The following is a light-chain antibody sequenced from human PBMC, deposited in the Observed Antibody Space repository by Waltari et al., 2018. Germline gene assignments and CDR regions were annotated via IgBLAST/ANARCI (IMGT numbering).Light chain of an antibody. Sequence: EIVLTQSPGTLSLSPGEGASLSCRASQSVNANSLAWYQQKPDQAPRLLIYGASTRATVIPDRFSGSGSGTDFTLTITRLEPEDFAVYFCHQYGNSPRTFGPGTKLDIK. CDR1: QSVNANS. J-gene: IGKJ3*01. V-gene: IGKV3-20*01. CDR3: HQYGNSPRT. CDR2: GAS.